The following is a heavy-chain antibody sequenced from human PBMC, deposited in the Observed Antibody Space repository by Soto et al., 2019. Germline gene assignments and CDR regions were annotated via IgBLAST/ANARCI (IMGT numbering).Heavy chain of an antibody. CDR3: GNGEPRDLHSCHTRRSTDL. Sequence: PSETLSLTCTVSGGSISNYYWTWIRQPPGKGLQWIGYIYYSGTTNYNPSLKSRVTISVDTSKNQFSLKLSSVTAAVTAVYFCGNGEPRDLHSCHTRRSTDL. V-gene: IGHV4-59*01. J-gene: IGHJ2*01. D-gene: IGHD3-10*01. CDR1: GGSISNYY. CDR2: IYYSGTT.